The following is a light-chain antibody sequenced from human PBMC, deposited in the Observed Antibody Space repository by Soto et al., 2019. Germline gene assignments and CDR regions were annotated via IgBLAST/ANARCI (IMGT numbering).Light chain of an antibody. CDR1: QTVSSS. J-gene: IGKJ5*01. Sequence: EIVLTQSPATLSLSPGERATLSCRASQTVSSSLAWYQQKPGQAPRLLIYEASNRATGIPARFSGSGSGADFTLTISSLEPEDFAVYYCQQRSNWLITFGQGTRLEI. CDR2: EAS. V-gene: IGKV3-11*01. CDR3: QQRSNWLIT.